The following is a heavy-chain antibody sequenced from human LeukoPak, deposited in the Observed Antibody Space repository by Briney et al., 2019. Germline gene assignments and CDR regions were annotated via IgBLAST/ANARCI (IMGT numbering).Heavy chain of an antibody. Sequence: QPGGSLRLSCVASGFTVSSNYMSWVRQAPGEGLEWVSVIYSGDNTYYVDSVKGRFTISRDSSKNTLYLQMNSLRAEDTAVYYCARDYYDILTANRQTKSSYFDYWGQGTLVTVSS. CDR1: GFTVSSNY. D-gene: IGHD3-9*01. V-gene: IGHV3-66*01. J-gene: IGHJ4*02. CDR2: IYSGDNT. CDR3: ARDYYDILTANRQTKSSYFDY.